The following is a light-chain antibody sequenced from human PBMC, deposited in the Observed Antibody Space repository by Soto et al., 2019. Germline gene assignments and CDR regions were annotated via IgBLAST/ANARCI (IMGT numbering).Light chain of an antibody. J-gene: IGKJ2*01. CDR3: QQYDSSPVT. V-gene: IGKV3-20*01. CDR2: GAS. CDR1: QSVSSSY. Sequence: ENVLTQSPGTLSLSPGERATLSCRASQSVSSSYLTWYQQKPGKAPRLLIYGASSRATDIPDRFSGSGSGTDFTLTISRLEPEDFAVYYCQQYDSSPVTFGQGPKLEIK.